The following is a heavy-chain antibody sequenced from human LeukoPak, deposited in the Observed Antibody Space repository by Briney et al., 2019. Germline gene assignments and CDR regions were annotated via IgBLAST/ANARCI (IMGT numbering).Heavy chain of an antibody. CDR1: GYTFTSYG. V-gene: IGHV1-2*02. CDR3: ARGHIFDFAF. CDR2: ISPNSGGT. D-gene: IGHD3/OR15-3a*01. J-gene: IGHJ4*02. Sequence: ASVKVSCKASGYTFTSYGISWVRQAPGQGLELMGWISPNSGGTKYAQKFQGRVTMTRDTSISTVYMELSRLTYDDTAVYYCARGHIFDFAFWGQGTLVTVSS.